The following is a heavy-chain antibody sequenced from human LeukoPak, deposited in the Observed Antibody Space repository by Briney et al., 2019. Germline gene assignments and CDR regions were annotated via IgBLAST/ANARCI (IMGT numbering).Heavy chain of an antibody. D-gene: IGHD2-21*01. J-gene: IGHJ6*03. Sequence: GGSLRLSCAASGFTFSDYYMSWIRQAPGKGLEWVSYISSSGSTIYYADSVKGRFTISRDNAKNSLYLQMNSLRAEDTAVYYCARYKMLFTNYYYYYYMDVWGKGTTVTISS. CDR1: GFTFSDYY. V-gene: IGHV3-11*01. CDR2: ISSSGSTI. CDR3: ARYKMLFTNYYYYYYMDV.